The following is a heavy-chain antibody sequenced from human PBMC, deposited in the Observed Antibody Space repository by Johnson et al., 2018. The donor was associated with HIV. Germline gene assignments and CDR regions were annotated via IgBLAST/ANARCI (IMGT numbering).Heavy chain of an antibody. CDR1: GFTVSSNY. Sequence: VQLVESGGGLIQPGGSLRLSCAASGFTVSSNYMSWVRQAPGKGLEWVSVIYSGGSTYYADSVKGRFTISRDNSKNTLYVQMNSLRAEDTAVYYCATSTASDAFDIWGQGTMVTVSS. CDR2: IYSGGST. J-gene: IGHJ3*02. CDR3: ATSTASDAFDI. V-gene: IGHV3-53*01. D-gene: IGHD1-1*01.